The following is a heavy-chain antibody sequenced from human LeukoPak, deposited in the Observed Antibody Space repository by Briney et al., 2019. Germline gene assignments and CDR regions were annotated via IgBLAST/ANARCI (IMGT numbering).Heavy chain of an antibody. CDR2: IKHDGSEK. J-gene: IGHJ4*02. V-gene: IGHV3-7*03. D-gene: IGHD6-19*01. CDR1: GFTFSSYW. Sequence: GGSLRLSCADSGFTFSSYWMSWVRQAPGKGLEWVANIKHDGSEKYYVDSVKGRFTISRDNAKNSLYLQMNSLRAEDTAVYYCARDDLWLVDYWGQGTLVTVSS. CDR3: ARDDLWLVDY.